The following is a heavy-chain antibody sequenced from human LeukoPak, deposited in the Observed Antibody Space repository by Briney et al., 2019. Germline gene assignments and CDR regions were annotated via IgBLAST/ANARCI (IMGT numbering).Heavy chain of an antibody. Sequence: GGSLRLSCAASGFIFSNYGMNWVRQAPGKGLEWVSAISGSGGSTYYADSVKGRFTISRDNSKNTLYLQMNSLRAEDTAVYYCARVKAAAGSGNWFDPWGQGTLVTVSS. J-gene: IGHJ5*02. V-gene: IGHV3-23*01. CDR1: GFIFSNYG. CDR2: ISGSGGST. CDR3: ARVKAAAGSGNWFDP. D-gene: IGHD6-13*01.